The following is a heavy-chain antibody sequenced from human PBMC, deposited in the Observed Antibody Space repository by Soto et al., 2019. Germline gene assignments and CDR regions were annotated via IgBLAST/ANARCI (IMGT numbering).Heavy chain of an antibody. V-gene: IGHV1-2*04. CDR1: GYTFTGYY. CDR3: ARDLVREDGCSSTSCPLNP. Sequence: GASVKVSCKASGYTFTGYYRHWVRQAPGQGLEWMGWINPNSGGTNYAQKFQGWVTMTRDTSISTAYMELSRLRSDDTAVYYCARDLVREDGCSSTSCPLNPWGQGTLVTVSS. D-gene: IGHD2-2*01. J-gene: IGHJ5*02. CDR2: INPNSGGT.